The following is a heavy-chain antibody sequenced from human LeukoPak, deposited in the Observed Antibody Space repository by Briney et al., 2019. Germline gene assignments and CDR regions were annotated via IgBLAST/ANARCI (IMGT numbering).Heavy chain of an antibody. CDR3: ATGFSTATHDGY. CDR1: GFTFSNAW. CDR2: IIQTSGGGTT. J-gene: IGHJ4*02. D-gene: IGHD2-15*01. Sequence: PGGSLRLSCAASGFTFSNAWMSWVRQAPGKGLEWVGRIIQTSGGGTTEYAAPVKGRFTISRDDSTNTLYLQMYSLKTEDTAVYYCATGFSTATHDGYWGQGTLVTVSS. V-gene: IGHV3-15*01.